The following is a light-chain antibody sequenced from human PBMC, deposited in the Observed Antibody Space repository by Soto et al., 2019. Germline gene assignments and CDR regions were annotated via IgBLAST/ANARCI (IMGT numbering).Light chain of an antibody. CDR2: SNS. Sequence: QSVLTQPPSVSGTPGQRITISCSGSSSNIGSNPVNWYQQLPGTAPKLLIYSNSHRPSGVPDRLSGSKSGTSASLAISGLQSEDEADYYCAACDDDLNGVVFGGGTKLTVL. V-gene: IGLV1-44*01. J-gene: IGLJ3*02. CDR3: AACDDDLNGVV. CDR1: SSNIGSNP.